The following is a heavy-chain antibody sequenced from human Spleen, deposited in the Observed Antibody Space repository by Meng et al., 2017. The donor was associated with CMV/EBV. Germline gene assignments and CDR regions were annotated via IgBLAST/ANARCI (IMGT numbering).Heavy chain of an antibody. CDR1: GFSLSTTGVG. Sequence: QITLKESGPTLVKPTQTLALTCTFSGFSLSTTGVGVGWIRQPPGKALEWLALIFWDDDKRYNPSLKNRLTIARDTSKDQVVLSMTNMDPVDTATYYCVHRLPETYIDHWGQGTLVTVSS. CDR2: IFWDDDK. V-gene: IGHV2-5*02. J-gene: IGHJ4*02. CDR3: VHRLPETYIDH.